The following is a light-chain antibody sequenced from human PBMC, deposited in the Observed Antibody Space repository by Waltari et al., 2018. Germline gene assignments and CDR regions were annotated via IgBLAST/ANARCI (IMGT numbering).Light chain of an antibody. V-gene: IGKV3-11*01. Sequence: IVLTQSPATLSLSPGDRATLSCTASPSISSQLVWYQQRPGPAPSILIYDASNRAAGIPARFSGSGSGTDFSLTISSLEPEDFVVYYCQLRGHWPMYTFGQGTKLEIK. CDR2: DAS. CDR3: QLRGHWPMYT. J-gene: IGKJ2*01. CDR1: PSISSQ.